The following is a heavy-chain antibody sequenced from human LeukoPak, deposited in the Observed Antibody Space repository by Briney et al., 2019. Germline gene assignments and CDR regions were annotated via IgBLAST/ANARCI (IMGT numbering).Heavy chain of an antibody. CDR2: IYTSGST. CDR3: VRVRIAAAYDAFDI. J-gene: IGHJ3*02. CDR1: GGSISSGSYY. Sequence: SETLSLTCTVSGGSISSGSYYWSWIRQPAGKGLEWIGRIYTSGSTNYNPSLKSRVTISVDTSKNQFSLKLSSVTAADTAVYYCVRVRIAAAYDAFDIWGQGTMVTVSS. D-gene: IGHD6-13*01. V-gene: IGHV4-61*02.